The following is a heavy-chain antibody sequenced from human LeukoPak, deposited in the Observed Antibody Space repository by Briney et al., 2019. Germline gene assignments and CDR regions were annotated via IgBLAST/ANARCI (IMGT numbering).Heavy chain of an antibody. V-gene: IGHV1-18*01. CDR3: ARVPRYYYDSSGYYEDY. D-gene: IGHD3-22*01. CDR1: GDTFTSYG. J-gene: IGHJ4*02. Sequence: ASVKVSCNASGDTFTSYGISWVRQAPGQGLEWMGWISAYNGNTNYAQKLQGRVTITTDTSTSTAYMELRSLRSDDPAVYYCARVPRYYYDSSGYYEDYWGQGTLVTVSS. CDR2: ISAYNGNT.